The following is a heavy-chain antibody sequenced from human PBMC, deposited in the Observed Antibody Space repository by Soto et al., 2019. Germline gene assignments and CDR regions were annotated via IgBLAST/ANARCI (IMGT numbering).Heavy chain of an antibody. CDR2: ISYDGSNK. J-gene: IGHJ5*02. Sequence: QVQLVESVGGVVQPGRSLRLSCAASGFTFSSYAMHWVRQAPGKGLEWVAVISYDGSNKYYADSVKGRFTISRDNSKNTLYLQMNSLRAEDTAVYYCARVGGDPGAWGQGTLVTVSS. D-gene: IGHD2-21*02. CDR1: GFTFSSYA. V-gene: IGHV3-30-3*01. CDR3: ARVGGDPGA.